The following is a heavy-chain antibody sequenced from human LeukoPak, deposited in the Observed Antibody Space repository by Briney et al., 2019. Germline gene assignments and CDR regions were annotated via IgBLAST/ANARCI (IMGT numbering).Heavy chain of an antibody. D-gene: IGHD4-17*01. V-gene: IGHV3-7*01. CDR3: ARALTTDHSGRWFDP. CDR1: GFIFSHYW. Sequence: GSLGLSWEGPGFIFSHYWMSWLRPAPGKEPGWGAIIKLFGDEQYYGDSVKGRFIISRDNARNLLYLQMHSLRADDTAMYYCARALTTDHSGRWFDPWGQGTLVTVSS. J-gene: IGHJ5*02. CDR2: IKLFGDEQ.